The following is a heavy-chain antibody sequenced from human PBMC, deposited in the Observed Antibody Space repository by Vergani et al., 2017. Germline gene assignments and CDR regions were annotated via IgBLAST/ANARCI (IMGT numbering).Heavy chain of an antibody. J-gene: IGHJ1*01. CDR1: GYTFTSYA. CDR2: INAGNGNT. Sequence: QVQLAQSGAEVKKPGASVKVSCKASGYTFTSYAMHWVRQAPGQRLEWMGWINAGNGNTKYSQKFQGRVTITRDTSASTAYMELSSLRSEDTAVYYCAREQYCSSTSCSMYQHWGQGTLVTVSS. V-gene: IGHV1-3*01. D-gene: IGHD2-2*01. CDR3: AREQYCSSTSCSMYQH.